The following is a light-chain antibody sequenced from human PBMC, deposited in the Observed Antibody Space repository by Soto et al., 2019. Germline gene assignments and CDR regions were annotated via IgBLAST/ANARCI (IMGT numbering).Light chain of an antibody. CDR3: QQRNSYPIT. J-gene: IGKJ5*01. CDR2: TAS. CDR1: QNIRND. V-gene: IGKV1-17*01. Sequence: IHMTQSPSSLSASVGDRFTITCRASQNIRNDLGWYQQKPGKAPNLLIHTASTLQSGVPSRFRGSGSGTEFTLTISSLQPEDFESYYCQQRNSYPITFGQGTRLEIK.